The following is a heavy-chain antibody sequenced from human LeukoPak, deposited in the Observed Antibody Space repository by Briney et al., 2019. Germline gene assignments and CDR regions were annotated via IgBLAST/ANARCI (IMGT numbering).Heavy chain of an antibody. Sequence: GASVKLSCKASGYTFTRYAIHWVRQAPGQSLEWMGWINVGNGDTKYSHKFQGRVTISRDTYASTAYMQLTSLTSEDTAVYYCAREELYYDVLTGYSHYYYGMDVWGKGTTVTVFS. CDR1: GYTFTRYA. J-gene: IGHJ6*04. V-gene: IGHV1-3*01. CDR3: AREELYYDVLTGYSHYYYGMDV. CDR2: INVGNGDT. D-gene: IGHD3-9*01.